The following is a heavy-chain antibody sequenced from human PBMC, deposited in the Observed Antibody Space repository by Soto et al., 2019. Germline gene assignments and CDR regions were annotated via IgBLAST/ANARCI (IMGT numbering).Heavy chain of an antibody. CDR3: APPSWYYDILTGYSPGWFDT. V-gene: IGHV2-5*02. J-gene: IGHJ5*02. Sequence: QITLKESGPTLVKPTQTLTLTCTFSGFSLSTSGVGVGWIRQPPGKALEWLALIYWDDDKRYSPSLKSRLTITKDTSQTQVLPTKTNMDPVDTATYYCAPPSWYYDILTGYSPGWFDTWGQGTLVTVSS. D-gene: IGHD3-9*01. CDR2: IYWDDDK. CDR1: GFSLSTSGVG.